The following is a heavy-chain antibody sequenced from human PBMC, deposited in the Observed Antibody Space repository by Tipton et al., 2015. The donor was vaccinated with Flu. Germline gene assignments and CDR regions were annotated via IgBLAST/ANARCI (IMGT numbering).Heavy chain of an antibody. D-gene: IGHD6-6*01. Sequence: QLVQSGAEVKKPGASVKVSCKASGYTFTSYDINWVRQATGQGLEWMGWMNPNSGNTGYAQKFQGRVTMTRNTSISTAYTELSSLRSEDTAVYYCASFIAARPHYYYYGMDVWGQGTTVTASS. J-gene: IGHJ6*02. V-gene: IGHV1-8*01. CDR3: ASFIAARPHYYYYGMDV. CDR1: GYTFTSYD. CDR2: MNPNSGNT.